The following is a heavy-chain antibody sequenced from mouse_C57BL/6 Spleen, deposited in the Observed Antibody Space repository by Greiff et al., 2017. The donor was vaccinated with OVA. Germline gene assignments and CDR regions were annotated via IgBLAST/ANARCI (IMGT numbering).Heavy chain of an antibody. Sequence: VQLKESGAELARPGASVKLSCKASGYTFTSYGISWVKQRTGQGLEWIGEIYPRSGNTYYNEKFKGKATLTADKSSSTAYMELRSLTSEDSAVYFCAGGGNYLFDYWGQGTTLTVSS. CDR2: IYPRSGNT. CDR3: AGGGNYLFDY. J-gene: IGHJ2*01. D-gene: IGHD2-1*01. CDR1: GYTFTSYG. V-gene: IGHV1-81*01.